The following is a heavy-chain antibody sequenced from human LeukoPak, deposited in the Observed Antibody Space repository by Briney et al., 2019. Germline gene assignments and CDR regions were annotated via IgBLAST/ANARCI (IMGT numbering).Heavy chain of an antibody. V-gene: IGHV1-69*05. CDR2: IIPIFGTA. J-gene: IGHJ6*03. D-gene: IGHD2-15*01. CDR1: GGTFSSYA. CDR3: ASGSRDGNYYYYYMDV. Sequence: SVKVSCKASGGTFSSYAISWVRQAPGQGVEWMGRIIPIFGTANYAQKFQGRVTITTDASTSTAYMELSSLRSEDTAVYYCASGSRDGNYYYYYMDVWGKGTTVTVSS.